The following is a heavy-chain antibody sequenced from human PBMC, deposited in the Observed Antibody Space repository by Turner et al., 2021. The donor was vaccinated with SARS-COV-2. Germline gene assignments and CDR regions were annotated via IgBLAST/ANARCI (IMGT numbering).Heavy chain of an antibody. Sequence: QVQLQQWGAGPLKPSETLSLICAVNGGSLSGYYWTWIRQPPGKGLEWIGEVQPYGTNYYNPSRKSRVSMSVDTSKNQFSLKLNSVTAADTAFYYCARGDDPRKSGVVWGQGTLVTVSS. CDR1: GGSLSGYY. J-gene: IGHJ4*02. D-gene: IGHD3-3*01. V-gene: IGHV4-34*01. CDR3: ARGDDPRKSGVV. CDR2: VQPYGTN.